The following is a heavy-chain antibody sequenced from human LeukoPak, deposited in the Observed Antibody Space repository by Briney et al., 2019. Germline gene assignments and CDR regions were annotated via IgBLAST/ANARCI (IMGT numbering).Heavy chain of an antibody. CDR3: AKDRSITARTWSFDY. CDR2: ISGSGGRT. D-gene: IGHD6-6*01. J-gene: IGHJ4*02. Sequence: GGSLTLSCAASGFTFTSFAINWVRQAPGKGLEWVSGISGSGGRTFYADSVKDRFTISRDNSENTLYLQMNSLRAEDTAVYYCAKDRSITARTWSFDYWGQGTLVTVSS. V-gene: IGHV3-23*01. CDR1: GFTFTSFA.